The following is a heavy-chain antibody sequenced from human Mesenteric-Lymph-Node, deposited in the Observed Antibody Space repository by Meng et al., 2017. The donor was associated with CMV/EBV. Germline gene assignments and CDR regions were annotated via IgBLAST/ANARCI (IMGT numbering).Heavy chain of an antibody. D-gene: IGHD2-2*01. Sequence: YMRWVRQAPGPGLEWMGWINPNSGGTNYAQKFQGRVTMTGDTSISTAYMELNRLRSDDTAVYYCARGMYCSSASCYEGLNYYNWFDPWGQGTLVTVSS. CDR2: INPNSGGT. CDR1: Y. CDR3: ARGMYCSSASCYEGLNYYNWFDP. J-gene: IGHJ5*02. V-gene: IGHV1-2*02.